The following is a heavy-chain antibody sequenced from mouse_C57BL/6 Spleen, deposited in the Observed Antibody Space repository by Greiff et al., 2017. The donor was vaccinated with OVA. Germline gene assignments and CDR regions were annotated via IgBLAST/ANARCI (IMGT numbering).Heavy chain of an antibody. J-gene: IGHJ2*01. D-gene: IGHD1-1*01. Sequence: VKLMESGAELVKPGASVKMSCKASGYTFTTYPIEWMKQNHGKSLEWIGNFHPYNDDTKYNEKFKGKATLTVEKSSSTVYLELSRLTSDDSAVYYCATAVARGGFDDWGQGTTLTVSS. CDR1: GYTFTTYP. CDR3: ATAVARGGFDD. CDR2: FHPYNDDT. V-gene: IGHV1-47*01.